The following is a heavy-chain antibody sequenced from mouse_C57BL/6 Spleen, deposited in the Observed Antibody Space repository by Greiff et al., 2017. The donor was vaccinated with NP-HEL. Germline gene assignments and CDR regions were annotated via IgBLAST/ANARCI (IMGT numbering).Heavy chain of an antibody. CDR2: ISSGSSTI. D-gene: IGHD4-1*01. CDR3: ARTRLGAWFAY. J-gene: IGHJ3*01. CDR1: GFTFSDYG. V-gene: IGHV5-17*01. Sequence: EVKLVESGGGLVKPGGSLKLSCAASGFTFSDYGMHWVRQAPEKGLEWVAYISSGSSTIYYADTVKGRFTISRDNAKNTLFLQMTSLRSEDTAMYYCARTRLGAWFAYWGQGTLVTVSA.